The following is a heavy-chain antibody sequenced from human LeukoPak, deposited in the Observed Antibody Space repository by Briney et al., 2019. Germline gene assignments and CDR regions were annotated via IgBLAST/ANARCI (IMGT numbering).Heavy chain of an antibody. Sequence: QSGGSLRLSCAASGFTFSSYAMHWVRQAPGKGLEWVAVISYDGSNKYYADSVKGRFTISRDNSKNTLYLQMNSLRAEDTAVYYCAKSTAYSITMIVVIKPMDVWGQGTTVIVSS. CDR2: ISYDGSNK. CDR3: AKSTAYSITMIVVIKPMDV. J-gene: IGHJ6*02. V-gene: IGHV3-30-3*02. D-gene: IGHD3-22*01. CDR1: GFTFSSYA.